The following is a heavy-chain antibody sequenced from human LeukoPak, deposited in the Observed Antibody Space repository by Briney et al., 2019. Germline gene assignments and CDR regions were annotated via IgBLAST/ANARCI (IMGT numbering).Heavy chain of an antibody. Sequence: GFSVKVSCKASGGTFSSYAISWVRQAPGQGLEWMGRIIPIFGTANYAQKFQGRVTITTDESTSTAYMELSSLRSEDTAVYYCASAGYYYGSGSYYNGPFDYWGQGTLVTVSS. J-gene: IGHJ4*02. CDR3: ASAGYYYGSGSYYNGPFDY. D-gene: IGHD3-10*01. V-gene: IGHV1-69*05. CDR2: IIPIFGTA. CDR1: GGTFSSYA.